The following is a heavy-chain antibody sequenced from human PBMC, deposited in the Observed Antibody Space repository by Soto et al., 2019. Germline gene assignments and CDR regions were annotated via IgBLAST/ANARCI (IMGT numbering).Heavy chain of an antibody. J-gene: IGHJ6*02. CDR3: ARLYSSSWSPTEDYYYYGMDV. D-gene: IGHD6-13*01. V-gene: IGHV5-51*01. CDR1: EYSFTSYV. CDR2: IYPGDSDT. Sequence: XESLRLSYKGSEYSFTSYVIGWVRQIPGKGLEWMGIIYPGDSDTRYSPSFQGQVTISADKSISTAYLQWSSLKASDTAMYYCARLYSSSWSPTEDYYYYGMDVWGHGTTVTVS.